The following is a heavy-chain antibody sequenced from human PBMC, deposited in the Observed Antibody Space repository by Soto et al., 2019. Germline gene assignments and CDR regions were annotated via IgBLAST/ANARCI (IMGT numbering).Heavy chain of an antibody. J-gene: IGHJ6*02. CDR3: ARDAQLRFQGYYGMDV. D-gene: IGHD3-3*01. CDR2: IYYSGST. V-gene: IGHV4-59*01. Sequence: PSAPLSLTCTVSGGSISSYYWSWIRQPPGKGLEWIGYIYYSGSTNYNPSLKSRVTISVDTSKNQFSLKLSSVTAADTAVYYCARDAQLRFQGYYGMDVWGQGTTVTVSS. CDR1: GGSISSYY.